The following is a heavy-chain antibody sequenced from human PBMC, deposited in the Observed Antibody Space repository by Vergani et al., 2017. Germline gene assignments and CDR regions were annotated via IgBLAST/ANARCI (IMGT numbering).Heavy chain of an antibody. J-gene: IGHJ5*02. D-gene: IGHD6-19*01. CDR3: ASDTHSGQRADR. CDR2: VSFRGDT. Sequence: QVKLQESGPGLVKPSETLSLTCTVSGSSVNSYYWSWIRQPPGKGLEWMGYVSFRGDTLYDPSVKGRMTISLNTSSNQFFLYLTSVTAADTAVYYCASDTHSGQRADRWGQGILVTVTS. CDR1: GSSVNSYY. V-gene: IGHV4-59*02.